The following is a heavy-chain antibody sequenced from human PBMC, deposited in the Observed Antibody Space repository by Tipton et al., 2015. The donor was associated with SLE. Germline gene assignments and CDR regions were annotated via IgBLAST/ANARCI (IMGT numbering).Heavy chain of an antibody. J-gene: IGHJ4*02. D-gene: IGHD3-22*01. CDR3: ARGDYYDGSGHYPGDY. V-gene: IGHV1-18*01. Sequence: QSGAEVKKPGASVKVSCKASGYTFSNYGISWVRQATGQGLEWMGWISPYNGNTNYAQKLQGRVALTTDTSTSTAYMELRSLRSDDTAVYYCARGDYYDGSGHYPGDYWGQGTLVTVSS. CDR2: ISPYNGNT. CDR1: GYTFSNYG.